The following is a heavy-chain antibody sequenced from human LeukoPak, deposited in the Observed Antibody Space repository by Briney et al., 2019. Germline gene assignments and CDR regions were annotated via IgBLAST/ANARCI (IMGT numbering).Heavy chain of an antibody. Sequence: SETLSLTCTVSGGSISSYYWSWIRQPPGKGLEWIGYIYYSGSTNYNPSLKSRVTISVDTSKNQFSLKLSSVTAADTAVYYCARRGSNSSTFDPWGQGTLVTVSS. CDR1: GGSISSYY. J-gene: IGHJ5*02. D-gene: IGHD1-26*01. V-gene: IGHV4-59*08. CDR2: IYYSGST. CDR3: ARRGSNSSTFDP.